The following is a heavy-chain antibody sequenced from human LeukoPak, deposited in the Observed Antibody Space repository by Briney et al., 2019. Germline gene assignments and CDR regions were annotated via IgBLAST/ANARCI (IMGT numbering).Heavy chain of an antibody. V-gene: IGHV3-9*01. D-gene: IGHD5-12*01. Sequence: GRSLRLSCGASGFMFDDYAMLWVRQAPGKGVEWVSGISGNSGSIDYADSAKGRFTISRDNAKNTLYLQMRNLRPEDTALYYCAKDQGGYNQVFDHWSQGSLVTVSS. CDR2: ISGNSGSI. CDR1: GFMFDDYA. CDR3: AKDQGGYNQVFDH. J-gene: IGHJ4*02.